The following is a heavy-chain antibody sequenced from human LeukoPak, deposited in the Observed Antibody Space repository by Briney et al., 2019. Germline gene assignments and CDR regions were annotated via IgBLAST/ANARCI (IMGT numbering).Heavy chain of an antibody. J-gene: IGHJ1*01. V-gene: IGHV3-30*18. CDR3: AKAPEYSSSWYAAYFQH. Sequence: PGGSLRLSCAASGFTFSSYGMHWVRQAPGKGLEWVAVISYDGSNKYYADSVKGRFTISRDNSKNTLYLQMNSLRAEDTAVYYCAKAPEYSSSWYAAYFQHWGQGTLVTVSS. CDR1: GFTFSSYG. D-gene: IGHD6-13*01. CDR2: ISYDGSNK.